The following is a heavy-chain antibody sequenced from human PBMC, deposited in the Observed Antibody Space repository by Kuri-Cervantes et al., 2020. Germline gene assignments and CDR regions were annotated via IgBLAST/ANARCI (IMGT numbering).Heavy chain of an antibody. CDR2: ISAYNGNT. D-gene: IGHD3-22*01. Sequence: ASVKVSCKASGYTFTSYGISWVRQAPGQGLEWMGWISAYNGNTNYAQKLQGRVTMTTDTSTSTAYMELRSLRSDDTAVYYRARVRYYYDSSGYTSDYWGQGTLVTVSS. V-gene: IGHV1-18*01. CDR1: GYTFTSYG. CDR3: ARVRYYYDSSGYTSDY. J-gene: IGHJ4*02.